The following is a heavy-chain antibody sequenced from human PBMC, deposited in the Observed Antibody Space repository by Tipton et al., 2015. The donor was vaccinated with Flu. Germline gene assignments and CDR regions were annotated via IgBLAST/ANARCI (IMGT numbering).Heavy chain of an antibody. CDR3: AGAYYYDSSGYYKNAFDI. Sequence: LRLSCTVSGGSISSYYWSWIRQPPGKGLEWIGYIYYSGSTNYNPSLKSRVTISVDTSKNQFSLKLSSVTAADTAVYYCAGAYYYDSSGYYKNAFDIWGQGTMVTVSS. CDR1: GGSISSYY. V-gene: IGHV4-59*01. D-gene: IGHD3-22*01. J-gene: IGHJ3*02. CDR2: IYYSGST.